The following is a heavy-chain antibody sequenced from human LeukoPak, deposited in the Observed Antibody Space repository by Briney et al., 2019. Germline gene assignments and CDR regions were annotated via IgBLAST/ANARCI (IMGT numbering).Heavy chain of an antibody. Sequence: ASVKDSCKASGYTFTSYAMHWVRQAPGQRLEWMGWINAGNGNTKYSQKFQGRVTITRDTSASTAYMELSRLRSDDTAVYYCARVAATLYYYYGMDVWGQGTTVTVSS. D-gene: IGHD2-15*01. CDR2: INAGNGNT. CDR3: ARVAATLYYYYGMDV. V-gene: IGHV1-3*01. CDR1: GYTFTSYA. J-gene: IGHJ6*02.